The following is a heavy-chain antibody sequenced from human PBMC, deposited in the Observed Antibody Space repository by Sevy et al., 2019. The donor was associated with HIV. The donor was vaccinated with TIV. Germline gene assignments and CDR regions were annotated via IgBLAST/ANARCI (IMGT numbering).Heavy chain of an antibody. CDR2: VVPSMGKT. CDR1: GGIFNTYA. J-gene: IGHJ4*02. V-gene: IGHV1-69*10. Sequence: ASVKVSCQASGGIFNTYAFNWVRQAPGQGLEWMGGVVPSMGKTNYAQKFQGRVTITTSGYMELTNLRSDDTAVYYCSCASSKLLPLEFWGQGTLVTVSS. CDR3: SCASSKLLPLEF. D-gene: IGHD2-21*01.